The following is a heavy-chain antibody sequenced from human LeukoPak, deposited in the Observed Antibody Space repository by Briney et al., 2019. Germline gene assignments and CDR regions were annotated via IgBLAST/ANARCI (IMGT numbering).Heavy chain of an antibody. D-gene: IGHD6-19*01. CDR1: GFTFDDYA. Sequence: GGSLRLSCAASGFTFDDYAMHWVRQAPGKGLEWVSLISGDGGSTFYADSVKGRFTISRDNGNSSLYLQMNSLRTEDTALYYCAKDYGSVAGYFDCWGLGTLVTVSS. J-gene: IGHJ4*02. CDR2: ISGDGGST. V-gene: IGHV3-43*02. CDR3: AKDYGSVAGYFDC.